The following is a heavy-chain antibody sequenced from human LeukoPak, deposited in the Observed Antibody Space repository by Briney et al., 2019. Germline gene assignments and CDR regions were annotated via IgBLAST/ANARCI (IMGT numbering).Heavy chain of an antibody. J-gene: IGHJ4*02. CDR1: GFSLSTTGMC. Sequence: SAPALVKPTQILTPSCTFSGFSLSTTGMCGSWIRQPPGKAPERLARIDWDDDKYYSTSLKTRLTISKDTSKNQVVLTMTIMEPVDTATYYGARTSLRDIVVHTWTLDYWGQGTLVTVSS. D-gene: IGHD2-2*01. CDR3: ARTSLRDIVVHTWTLDY. CDR2: IDWDDDK. V-gene: IGHV2-70*11.